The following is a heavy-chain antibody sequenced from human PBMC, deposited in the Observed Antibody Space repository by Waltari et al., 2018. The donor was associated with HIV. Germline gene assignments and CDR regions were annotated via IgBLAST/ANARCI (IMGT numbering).Heavy chain of an antibody. CDR3: ARMRYSYGYRFDY. CDR1: GGSISRSSYY. CDR2: ICYSGGT. D-gene: IGHD5-18*01. V-gene: IGHV4-39*01. J-gene: IGHJ4*02. Sequence: QLQLQESGPGLVKPSETLSLTCTVSGGSISRSSYYWGWIRQPPGKGLEWIGSICYSGGTYCVATLKTRVPLSGDTSRNHFSLQVTFLTAADTSVYYGARMRYSYGYRFDYWGQGTLVTVSS.